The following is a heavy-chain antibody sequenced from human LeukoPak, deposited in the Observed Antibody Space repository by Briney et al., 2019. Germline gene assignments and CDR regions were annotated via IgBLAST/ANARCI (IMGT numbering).Heavy chain of an antibody. J-gene: IGHJ3*02. V-gene: IGHV1-69*05. CDR1: GGTFSSYA. CDR2: IIPIFGTA. Sequence: GASVKVSCKASGGTFSSYAISWVRQAPGQGLEWMGGIIPIFGTANYAQKFQGRVTITTDESTSTAYMELSSLRSEDTAVYYCARDAIVGATSAFDIWGQGTMVTVSS. CDR3: ARDAIVGATSAFDI. D-gene: IGHD1-26*01.